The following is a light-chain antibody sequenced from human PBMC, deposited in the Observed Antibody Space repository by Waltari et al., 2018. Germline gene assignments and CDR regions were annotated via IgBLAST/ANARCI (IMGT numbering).Light chain of an antibody. CDR3: QQTYDTPLT. Sequence: DIQMTQASSSLSASVVDRVNITCRASRSVSIYLNWYQQQPGKAPNLLIYATSALQTGVPSRFSGSGSGTDFTLTITNLQPEDFGIYYFQQTYDTPLTFGAGTKVQLK. CDR2: ATS. CDR1: RSVSIY. V-gene: IGKV1-39*01. J-gene: IGKJ4*01.